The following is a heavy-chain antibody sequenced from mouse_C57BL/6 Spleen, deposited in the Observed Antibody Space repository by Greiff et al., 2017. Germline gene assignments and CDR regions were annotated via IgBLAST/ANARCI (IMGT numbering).Heavy chain of an antibody. V-gene: IGHV1-15*01. CDR2: IDPETGGT. CDR3: TRGGNDGSWFAY. D-gene: IGHD2-2*01. CDR1: GYTFTDYE. J-gene: IGHJ3*01. Sequence: VQLQQSGAELVRPGASVTLSCKASGYTFTDYEMHWVKQTPVHGLEWIGAIDPETGGTAYNQKFKGKAILTADKSSSTAYMELRSLTSEDSAVYYCTRGGNDGSWFAYWGQGTLVTVSA.